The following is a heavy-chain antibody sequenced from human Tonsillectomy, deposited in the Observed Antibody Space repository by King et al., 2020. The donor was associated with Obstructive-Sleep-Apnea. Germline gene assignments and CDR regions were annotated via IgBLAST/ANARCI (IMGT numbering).Heavy chain of an antibody. CDR3: ARSTVFGLLIDYGMAV. CDR1: GFTFYSYW. Sequence: VQLVESGGGLVQPGGSLRLSCAASGFTFYSYWMHWVRQAPGKGLVWVSRIDSDGSSTSYADSVKGRFTIPRDNAKNTLYLQMNSLRAEDTAVYYCARSTVFGLLIDYGMAVWGQGTTVTVSS. V-gene: IGHV3-74*01. J-gene: IGHJ6*02. CDR2: IDSDGSST. D-gene: IGHD3/OR15-3a*01.